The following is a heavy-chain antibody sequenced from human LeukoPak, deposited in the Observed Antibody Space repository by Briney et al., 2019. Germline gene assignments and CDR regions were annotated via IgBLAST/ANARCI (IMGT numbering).Heavy chain of an antibody. CDR2: INRDGSSA. CDR3: AREDSGSHHPDR. CDR1: GFTFGSFW. D-gene: IGHD1-26*01. Sequence: GGSLRLSCAASGFTFGSFWMHWVRQAPGKGLVWVSRINRDGSSATYADSVMGRLTISRDNARSTLYLEINSLRAEDTAVYYCAREDSGSHHPDRWGQGALVTVSS. V-gene: IGHV3-74*01. J-gene: IGHJ4*02.